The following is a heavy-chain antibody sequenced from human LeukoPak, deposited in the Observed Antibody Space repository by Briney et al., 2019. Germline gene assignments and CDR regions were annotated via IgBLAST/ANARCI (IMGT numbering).Heavy chain of an antibody. V-gene: IGHV3-23*01. D-gene: IGHD6-13*01. J-gene: IGHJ4*02. CDR1: GLTFSSYA. Sequence: GGSLRLSCAASGLTFSSYAMSWVRQAPGKGLEWVSTITGSDTSTYYADSVKGRFTLSRDNSKNTLYLQMNSLRAEDTAVYYCAKESSGSWNKFDYWGQGTLVTVSS. CDR2: ITGSDTST. CDR3: AKESSGSWNKFDY.